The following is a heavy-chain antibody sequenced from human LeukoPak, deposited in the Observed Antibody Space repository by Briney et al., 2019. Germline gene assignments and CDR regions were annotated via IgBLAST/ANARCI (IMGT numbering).Heavy chain of an antibody. CDR2: ITTDSGNT. D-gene: IGHD3-10*02. Sequence: ASVKVSCKASGYTFTNYGISWVRQAPGQGLEWMGWITTDSGNTNYAQKFQGRVTMTTDTLTRTAYMELRSLTSDDTAVHYCARDQRAVDNTMSYDWGQGTLVTVSS. CDR3: ARDQRAVDNTMSYD. V-gene: IGHV1-18*01. CDR1: GYTFTNYG. J-gene: IGHJ1*01.